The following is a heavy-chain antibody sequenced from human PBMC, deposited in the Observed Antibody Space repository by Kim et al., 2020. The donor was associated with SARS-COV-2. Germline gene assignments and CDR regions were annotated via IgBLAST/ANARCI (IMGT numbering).Heavy chain of an antibody. Sequence: SETLSLTCTVSGGSVSSGSYYWSWIRQPPGKGLEWIGYIYYSGSTNYNPSLKSRVTISVDTSKNQFSLKLSSVTAADTAVYYCAREIIQLWEFGTLNDYYYYYGMDVWGQGTTVTVSS. CDR1: GGSVSSGSYY. CDR3: AREIIQLWEFGTLNDYYYYYGMDV. D-gene: IGHD5-18*01. J-gene: IGHJ6*02. V-gene: IGHV4-61*01. CDR2: IYYSGST.